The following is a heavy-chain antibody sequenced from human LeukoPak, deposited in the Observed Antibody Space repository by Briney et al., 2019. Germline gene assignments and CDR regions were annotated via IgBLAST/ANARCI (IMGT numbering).Heavy chain of an antibody. V-gene: IGHV3-48*01. CDR3: ARKGYDFWSA. CDR2: ISSSSSTI. D-gene: IGHD3-3*01. CDR1: GFTFSSYS. J-gene: IGHJ4*02. Sequence: PGGPLRLSCAASGFTFSSYSMNWVRQSPGKGLEWVSYISSSSSTIYYADSVKGRFTISRDNAKNSLYLQMNSLRAEDTAVYYCARKGYDFWSAWGQGTLVTVSS.